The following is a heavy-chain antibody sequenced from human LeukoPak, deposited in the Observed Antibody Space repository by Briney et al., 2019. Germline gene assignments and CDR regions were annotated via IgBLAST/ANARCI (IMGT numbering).Heavy chain of an antibody. D-gene: IGHD2-2*01. CDR3: ARGVVPAATLKIDAFDI. J-gene: IGHJ3*02. V-gene: IGHV1-69*05. Sequence: GASVKVSCKASGGTFSSYAISWVRQAPGQGLEWMGGIIPICGTANYAQKFQGRVTITTHESTSTAHMELSSLRSEDTGVYYCARGVVPAATLKIDAFDIWGQGTMVTVSS. CDR1: GGTFSSYA. CDR2: IIPICGTA.